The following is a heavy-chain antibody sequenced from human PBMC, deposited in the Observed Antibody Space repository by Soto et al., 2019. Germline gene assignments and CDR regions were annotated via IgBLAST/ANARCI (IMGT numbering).Heavy chain of an antibody. D-gene: IGHD3-10*01. Sequence: APLKGSRKGFGYTLTVFFLDWGGQAPGKGLEWMGGFDPEDGETIYAQKFQGRVTMTEDTSTDTAYMELSSLRSEDTAVYYCATDIGYYYMDVWGKGTTVTVSS. CDR3: ATDIGYYYMDV. CDR2: FDPEDGET. V-gene: IGHV1-24*01. J-gene: IGHJ6*03. CDR1: GYTLTVFF.